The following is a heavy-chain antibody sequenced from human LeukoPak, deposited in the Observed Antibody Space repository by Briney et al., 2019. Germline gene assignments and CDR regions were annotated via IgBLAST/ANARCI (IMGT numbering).Heavy chain of an antibody. CDR3: ARQDSSGYYLFDY. V-gene: IGHV4-39*01. CDR2: IYYSGST. CDR1: GGSISSSSYY. J-gene: IGHJ4*02. D-gene: IGHD3-22*01. Sequence: SETLSLTCTVSGGSISSSSYYWGWIRQPPGKGLEWIGSIYYSGSTYYNPSLKSRVTISVDTSKNQFSLKLSSVTAADTAVYYCARQDSSGYYLFDYWGQGTLVTVSS.